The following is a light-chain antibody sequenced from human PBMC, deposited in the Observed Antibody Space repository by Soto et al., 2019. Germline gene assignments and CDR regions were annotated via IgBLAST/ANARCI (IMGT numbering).Light chain of an antibody. CDR1: QSVGSS. CDR2: GAS. CDR3: QQYNNWPPWT. V-gene: IGKV3-15*01. J-gene: IGKJ1*01. Sequence: EIVITQSPATLSVSPGERATLSCRASQSVGSSLAWYQQKPGQAPRLFIYGASTRATGIPARFSGSGSGTEFTLTISSLQSEDFAVYYCQQYNNWPPWTFGQGTKVEIK.